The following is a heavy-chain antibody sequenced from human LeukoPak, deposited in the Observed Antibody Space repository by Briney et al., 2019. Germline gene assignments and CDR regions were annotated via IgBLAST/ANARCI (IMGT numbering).Heavy chain of an antibody. D-gene: IGHD1-26*01. CDR1: GFTFAAYA. V-gene: IGHV3-43*02. Sequence: GGSLRLSCEASGFTFAAYAMHWVRQAPGKGLEWVSLINKDGSATYYADSVKGRFTISRDNSKNSLYLQMNSLRGEDTALYYCATWAFYHSLDVWGQGTTVTVSS. CDR3: ATWAFYHSLDV. CDR2: INKDGSAT. J-gene: IGHJ6*02.